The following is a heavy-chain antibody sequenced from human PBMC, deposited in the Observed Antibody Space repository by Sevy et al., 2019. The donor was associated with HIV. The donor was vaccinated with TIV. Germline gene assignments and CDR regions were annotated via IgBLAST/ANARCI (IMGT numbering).Heavy chain of an antibody. V-gene: IGHV1-18*01. J-gene: IGHJ4*02. CDR3: ARAYCSGGRCYSLAY. Sequence: ASVKVSCKASGYTFTTYGVTWVRQAPGQGLQWMGWISTFNGDTNSAQILQGRVTMTTDTSTSTAYMELRSLRSDDTAVYYCARAYCSGGRCYSLAYWGQGTLVTVSS. CDR1: GYTFTTYG. CDR2: ISTFNGDT. D-gene: IGHD2-15*01.